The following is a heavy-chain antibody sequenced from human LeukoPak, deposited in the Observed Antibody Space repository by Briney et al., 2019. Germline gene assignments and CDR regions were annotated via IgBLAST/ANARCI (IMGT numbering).Heavy chain of an antibody. Sequence: SETLSLTCAVYGGSFSGYYWSWIRQPPGKGLEWIGEINHSGSTNYNPSLKSRVTLSVDTSKNQFSLKLSSVTAADTAVHYCARSRGYSYGYSLDYWGQGTLVTVSS. D-gene: IGHD5-18*01. CDR2: INHSGST. CDR1: GGSFSGYY. CDR3: ARSRGYSYGYSLDY. J-gene: IGHJ4*02. V-gene: IGHV4-34*01.